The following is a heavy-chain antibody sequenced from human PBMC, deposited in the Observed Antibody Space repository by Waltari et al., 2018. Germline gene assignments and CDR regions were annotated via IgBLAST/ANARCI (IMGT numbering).Heavy chain of an antibody. CDR3: ARVDITVVRGVDP. D-gene: IGHD3-10*01. CDR1: GFSLSTPGVG. V-gene: IGHV4-31*01. CDR2: IYYSGST. Sequence: KESVPTLVKPTQTLTLTCSFSGFSLSTPGVGVAWIRQLPGKALEWLGYIYYSGSTYYNPSLKSLVTISVDTSKNQFSLKLSSVTAADTAVYYCARVDITVVRGVDPWGQGTLVTVSS. J-gene: IGHJ5*02.